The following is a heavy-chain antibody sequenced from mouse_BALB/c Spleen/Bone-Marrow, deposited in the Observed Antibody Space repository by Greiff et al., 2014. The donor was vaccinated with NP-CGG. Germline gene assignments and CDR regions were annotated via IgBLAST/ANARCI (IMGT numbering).Heavy chain of an antibody. V-gene: IGHV2-2*02. Sequence: VKLMESGPGLVQPSQCLSITCTVSGFSLSSYGVHWVRQSPGKGLEWLGGIWTGGSTDNNAAFISRLTISKDNSKCQVFFKMPSRQANDKAIYYCARNHRGYYFDYWGQGTTLTVSS. CDR1: GFSLSSYG. J-gene: IGHJ2*01. CDR3: ARNHRGYYFDY. D-gene: IGHD3-1*01. CDR2: IWTGGST.